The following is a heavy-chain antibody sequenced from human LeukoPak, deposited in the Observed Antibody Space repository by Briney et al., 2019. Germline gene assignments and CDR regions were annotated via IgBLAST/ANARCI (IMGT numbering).Heavy chain of an antibody. Sequence: PSETLSLTCTVAGGSVSSGTYYWSWIRQPAGKRLEWIGRIFSSGNTNCNPSLESRVTISLDTSKNQFSLTLSSVTAADTAVYYCAKDLSGSWYYMDVWGKGTAVTVSS. CDR2: IFSSGNT. CDR1: GGSVSSGTYY. J-gene: IGHJ6*03. CDR3: AKDLSGSWYYMDV. D-gene: IGHD1-26*01. V-gene: IGHV4-61*02.